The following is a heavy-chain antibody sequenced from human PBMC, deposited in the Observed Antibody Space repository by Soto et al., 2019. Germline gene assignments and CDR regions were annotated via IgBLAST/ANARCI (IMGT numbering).Heavy chain of an antibody. V-gene: IGHV3-13*05. CDR3: ARAYSGRLPRRADYYFAMDV. Sequence: PGGFLRLSCAASGFTFSAYDMHWVRQTTGKGLEWVSAIGAADDPYYLGSVKGRFTISRENDKNSLYLQMNSLRAEDTAVYYCARAYSGRLPRRADYYFAMDVWGQGTTVTVSS. CDR2: IGAADDP. D-gene: IGHD2-15*01. J-gene: IGHJ6*02. CDR1: GFTFSAYD.